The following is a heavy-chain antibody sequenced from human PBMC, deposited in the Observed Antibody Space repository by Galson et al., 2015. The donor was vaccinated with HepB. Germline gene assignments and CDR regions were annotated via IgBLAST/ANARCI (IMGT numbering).Heavy chain of an antibody. CDR1: GYSFTSYW. CDR3: ARLEAPYYDILTGYHLSDAFDI. J-gene: IGHJ3*02. V-gene: IGHV5-51*03. Sequence: QSGAEVKKPGESLKISCTGSGYSFTSYWIGWVRQMPGKGLEWMGIIYPGDSDTRYSPSFQGQVTISADKSISTAYLQWSSLKASDTAMYYCARLEAPYYDILTGYHLSDAFDIWGQGTMVTVSS. D-gene: IGHD3-9*01. CDR2: IYPGDSDT.